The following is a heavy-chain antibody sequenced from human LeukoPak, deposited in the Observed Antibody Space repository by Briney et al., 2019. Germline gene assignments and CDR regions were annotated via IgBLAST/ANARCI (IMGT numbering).Heavy chain of an antibody. J-gene: IGHJ5*02. Sequence: PGGSLGLSCAASGFTVSSKYMSWVRQAPGKGLEWVSVIFSGDNTYYADSVKGRFTISRDNSKNTLYLQMNSLRAEDTAVYYCARDFGRGYCSSTSCYGWFDPWGQGTLVTVSS. CDR3: ARDFGRGYCSSTSCYGWFDP. CDR2: IFSGDNT. D-gene: IGHD2-2*01. V-gene: IGHV3-66*02. CDR1: GFTVSSKY.